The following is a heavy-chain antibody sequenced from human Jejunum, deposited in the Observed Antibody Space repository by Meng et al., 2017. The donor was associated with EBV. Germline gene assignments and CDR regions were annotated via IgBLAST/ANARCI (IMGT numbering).Heavy chain of an antibody. CDR3: ATQRGQWLVPYFDY. D-gene: IGHD6-19*01. CDR2: FDPEDGEI. CDR1: GYTLIELS. V-gene: IGHV1-24*01. Sequence: QVQLGQSGAEGKKPGASVKVSCKVSGYTLIELSIHWVRQAPGKGLEWMGGFDPEDGEIIYSQKFQGRIIMTEDTSSDTAYMELSSLRSEDTAVYYCATQRGQWLVPYFDYWGQGTLVTVSS. J-gene: IGHJ4*02.